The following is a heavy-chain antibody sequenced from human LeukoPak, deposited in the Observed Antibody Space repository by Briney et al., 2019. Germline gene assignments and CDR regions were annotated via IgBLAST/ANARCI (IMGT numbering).Heavy chain of an antibody. V-gene: IGHV3-30*02. Sequence: GGSLRLSCAASGFTFSSYGTHWVRQAPGKGLEWVAFIRYDGSNKYYADSVKGRFTISRDNSKNTLYLQMNSLRAEDTAVYYCAKARVGATTSGYWGQGTLVTVSS. CDR1: GFTFSSYG. D-gene: IGHD1-26*01. J-gene: IGHJ4*02. CDR2: IRYDGSNK. CDR3: AKARVGATTSGY.